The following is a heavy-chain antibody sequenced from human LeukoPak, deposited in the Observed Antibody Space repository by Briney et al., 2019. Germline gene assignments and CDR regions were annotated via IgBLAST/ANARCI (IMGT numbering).Heavy chain of an antibody. J-gene: IGHJ6*04. CDR1: GGSLSRGGYY. CDR3: ARDRVVVAAPYYYGMDV. Sequence: PSETLSPTRTVSGGSLSRGGYYWSWIRQHPGKGLGWIGYIYYSGSTYYNPSLKSRVTISVDTSKNQFSLKLSSVTAADTAVYYCARDRVVVAAPYYYGMDVWGKGTTVTVSS. CDR2: IYYSGST. V-gene: IGHV4-31*03. D-gene: IGHD2-15*01.